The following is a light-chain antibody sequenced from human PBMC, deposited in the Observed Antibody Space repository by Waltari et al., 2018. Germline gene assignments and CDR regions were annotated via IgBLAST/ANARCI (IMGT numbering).Light chain of an antibody. CDR2: EVD. CDR1: SSDIGADKY. CDR3: SSYAGSNKLI. J-gene: IGLJ2*01. Sequence: QSALTQPPSASGSPGQTVIISCTGTSSDIGADKYVSWYQQIPGRAPALIIYEVDRRPPGGPDRFSGSKSGNTASLTVSGLQTEDEGDYYCSSYAGSNKLIFGGVTKLTVL. V-gene: IGLV2-8*01.